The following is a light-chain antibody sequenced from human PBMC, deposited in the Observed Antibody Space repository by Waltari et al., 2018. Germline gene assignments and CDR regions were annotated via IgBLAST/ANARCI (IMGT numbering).Light chain of an antibody. J-gene: IGLJ2*01. Sequence: QPVLTPPPPSPGTPGQPVTIPCSGSSAHIGPNYVYWYQQLRGTAPKFLIYRKYQRPSGVPVRFSGSKSGTSASLAISGLRSEDEADYYCTAWDDSLSGVVFGGGTKLTVL. CDR2: RKY. V-gene: IGLV1-47*01. CDR1: SAHIGPNY. CDR3: TAWDDSLSGVV.